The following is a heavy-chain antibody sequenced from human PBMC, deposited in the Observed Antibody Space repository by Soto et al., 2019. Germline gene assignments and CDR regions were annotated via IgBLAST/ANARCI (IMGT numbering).Heavy chain of an antibody. D-gene: IGHD4-17*01. CDR2: ISYNGRT. Sequence: PSETLSLTCNVSGGSINNGDYYWSWIRQPPGKGLEWIAYISYNGRTYYNPSLKSRITISSDTSKNQFSLKLNSVTAADTAVYYCARNSYGGNLEGYYIDYWGQGTLVTVSS. V-gene: IGHV4-30-4*01. CDR1: GGSINNGDYY. J-gene: IGHJ4*02. CDR3: ARNSYGGNLEGYYIDY.